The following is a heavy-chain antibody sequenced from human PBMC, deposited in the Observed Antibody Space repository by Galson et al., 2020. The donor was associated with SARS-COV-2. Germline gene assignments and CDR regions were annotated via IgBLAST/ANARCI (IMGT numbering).Heavy chain of an antibody. V-gene: IGHV3-23*01. D-gene: IGHD1-7*01. CDR3: AKGGITGTHYYYYYYMDV. CDR2: ISGSGGST. J-gene: IGHJ6*03. CDR1: GFTFSNYA. Sequence: GGSLTLSCAASGFTFSNYAMSWVRQAPGKGLEWVSAISGSGGSTYYADSVKGRFTISRDISKNTLYLQMNSLRAEDTAVYNCAKGGITGTHYYYYYYMDVWGKGTTVTVSS.